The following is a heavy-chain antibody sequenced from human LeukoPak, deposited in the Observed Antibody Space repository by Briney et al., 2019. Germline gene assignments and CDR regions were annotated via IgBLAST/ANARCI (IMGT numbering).Heavy chain of an antibody. Sequence: PGGSLRLSCAASGFTFSNYWMIWVRQAPGKGLEWVANINEDASKKYYVDSVGGRFTISRDDAKNSLYLQMNSLRAEDTAMYYCATSTYSSSPSWGQGTLVTVSS. D-gene: IGHD6-6*01. J-gene: IGHJ5*02. V-gene: IGHV3-7*01. CDR2: INEDASKK. CDR1: GFTFSNYW. CDR3: ATSTYSSSPS.